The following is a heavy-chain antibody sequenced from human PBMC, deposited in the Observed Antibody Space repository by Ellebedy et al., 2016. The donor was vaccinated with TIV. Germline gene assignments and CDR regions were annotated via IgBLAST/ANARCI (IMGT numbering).Heavy chain of an antibody. J-gene: IGHJ5*01. CDR1: EFTFSTYA. CDR2: ISYDGSNR. Sequence: PGGSLRLSCAASEFTFSTYAMHWVRQAPGKGLEWVAFISYDGSNRYYADSVKGRFTISRDNSKNTLYLQMNSLRAEDTAVYYCARDPDAFGDQYFDLWGQGTLVIVSS. D-gene: IGHD3-10*01. CDR3: ARDPDAFGDQYFDL. V-gene: IGHV3-30*03.